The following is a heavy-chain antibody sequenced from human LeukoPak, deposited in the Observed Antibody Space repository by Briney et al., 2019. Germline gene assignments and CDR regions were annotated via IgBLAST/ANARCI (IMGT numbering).Heavy chain of an antibody. Sequence: SETLSLTRTVSGGSMSNYYWSWIRQPPGKGLEWIGYIFYSGGTYSNPSFKNRVTISVDTSKNQFSLRLTSVSTADTAVYYCARYKQTTVTMTGGFDPWGQGTLVIVSS. CDR3: ARYKQTTVTMTGGFDP. CDR2: IFYSGGT. D-gene: IGHD4-17*01. V-gene: IGHV4-59*01. CDR1: GGSMSNYY. J-gene: IGHJ5*02.